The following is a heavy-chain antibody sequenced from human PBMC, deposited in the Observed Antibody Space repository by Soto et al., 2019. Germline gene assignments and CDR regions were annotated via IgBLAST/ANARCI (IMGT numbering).Heavy chain of an antibody. Sequence: QVRLVQSGPEVKKPGSAVKVSCNASGALFSRYAFNWVRQAPGQGLEWMGRIIPVFGSTIYAQHLQGRLTITADESTETAYMELTTLTADDTAMYYCARDRHDFGDCIRPPDWGQGTLVIVSS. J-gene: IGHJ4*02. CDR3: ARDRHDFGDCIRPPD. CDR2: IIPVFGST. D-gene: IGHD4-17*01. CDR1: GALFSRYA. V-gene: IGHV1-69*01.